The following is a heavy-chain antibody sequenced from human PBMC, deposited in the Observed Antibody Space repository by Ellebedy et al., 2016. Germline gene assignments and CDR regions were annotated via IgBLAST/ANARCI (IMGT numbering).Heavy chain of an antibody. Sequence: SETLSLTXTVSGGSINSYYWSWIRQPPGKGLEWVGYVCHSGSPNNNPSLKSRLTMSLDTSKKQFSLKLSYVTAADTAVYYCARDNYGSLDYWGQGILVTVSS. V-gene: IGHV4-59*01. CDR2: VCHSGSP. CDR1: GGSINSYY. D-gene: IGHD3-10*01. CDR3: ARDNYGSLDY. J-gene: IGHJ4*02.